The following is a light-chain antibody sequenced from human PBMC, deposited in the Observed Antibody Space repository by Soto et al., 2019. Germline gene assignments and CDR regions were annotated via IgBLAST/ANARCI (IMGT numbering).Light chain of an antibody. V-gene: IGLV2-14*01. CDR1: ISDIGGYNY. CDR2: EVS. CDR3: TSYTSSITYV. J-gene: IGLJ1*01. Sequence: QCALTQPASVSGSPGQSITISCTGTISDIGGYNYVSWYQQHPGKAPKLIVYEVSWRPSGVSNRFSGSKSGNTASLTISGLQPEDEADYYCTSYTSSITYVFGTGTKVTVL.